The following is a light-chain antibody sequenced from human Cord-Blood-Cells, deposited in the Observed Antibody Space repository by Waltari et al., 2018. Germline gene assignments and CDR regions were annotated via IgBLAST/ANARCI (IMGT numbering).Light chain of an antibody. V-gene: IGKV3-11*01. J-gene: IGKJ2*01. CDR1: QSVSSY. CDR3: QQRSNWPPMYT. CDR2: DAS. Sequence: EIVLTQSPATLPLSPGERATLPCRASQSVSSYLAWYQQKPGQAPRLLIYDASNRATGIPARFSGSGSGTDFTLTISSLEPEDFAVYYCQQRSNWPPMYTFGQGTKLEIK.